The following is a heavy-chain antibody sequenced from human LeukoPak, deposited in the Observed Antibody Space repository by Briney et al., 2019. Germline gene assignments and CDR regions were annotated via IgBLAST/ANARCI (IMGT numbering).Heavy chain of an antibody. D-gene: IGHD3-10*01. CDR1: GFTFSSYA. CDR3: ARFPSYGSGYYYRYLDY. CDR2: ISGSGGST. V-gene: IGHV3-23*01. J-gene: IGHJ4*02. Sequence: PGGSLRLSCAASGFTFSSYAISWVRQAPGKGLEWVSAISGSGGSTYYADSVKGRFTISRDNAQNSLFLQMNSLRAEDTAVYYCARFPSYGSGYYYRYLDYWRRGTGVSVSS.